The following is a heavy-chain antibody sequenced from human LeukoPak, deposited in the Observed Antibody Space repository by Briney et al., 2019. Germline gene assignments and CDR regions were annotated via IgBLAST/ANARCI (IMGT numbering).Heavy chain of an antibody. V-gene: IGHV3-23*01. Sequence: GGSLRLSCAASGFPFRSYAMSWVRQAPGNGLEWISVISESGGRTYYADSVKGRFTISTDNSKNTLYLQMNSLRAEDTAVYYCAKDLSLRSSDWYPGFDSWGQRTLVTVSS. CDR3: AKDLSLRSSDWYPGFDS. J-gene: IGHJ4*02. CDR1: GFPFRSYA. CDR2: ISESGGRT. D-gene: IGHD2-2*01.